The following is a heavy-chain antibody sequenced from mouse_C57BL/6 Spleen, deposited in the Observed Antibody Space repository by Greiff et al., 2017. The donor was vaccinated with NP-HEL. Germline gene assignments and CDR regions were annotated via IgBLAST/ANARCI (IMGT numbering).Heavy chain of an antibody. J-gene: IGHJ2*01. CDR1: GYTFTSYW. D-gene: IGHD1-1*01. CDR3: ARVYYYGSSYFDY. CDR2: IYPGSGST. V-gene: IGHV1-55*01. Sequence: QVQLQKPGAELVKPGASVKMSCKASGYTFTSYWITWVKQRPGQGLEWIGDIYPGSGSTTYNEKFKSKATLTVDTSSSTAYMQLSSLTSEDSAVYYCARVYYYGSSYFDYWGQGTTLTVAS.